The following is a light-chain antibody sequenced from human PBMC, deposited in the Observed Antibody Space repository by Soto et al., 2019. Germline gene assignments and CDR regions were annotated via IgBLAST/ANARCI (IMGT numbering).Light chain of an antibody. Sequence: EIVLTQSPATLSLFPGERATLSCRASQSVSNYLAWYQQKPGQAPRLLLYDASNRATGIQDRFSGSGSGTDFTLTISSLVPEDSAVYYCQQGSSWPLTFGGGTKVDIK. J-gene: IGKJ4*01. V-gene: IGKV3-11*01. CDR1: QSVSNY. CDR3: QQGSSWPLT. CDR2: DAS.